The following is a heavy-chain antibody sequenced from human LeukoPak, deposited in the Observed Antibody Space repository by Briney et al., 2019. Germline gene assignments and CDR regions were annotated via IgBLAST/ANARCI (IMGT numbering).Heavy chain of an antibody. CDR3: AKDRLVGATAEYFQH. D-gene: IGHD1-26*01. CDR1: GFTFSNYW. V-gene: IGHV3-74*01. J-gene: IGHJ1*01. CDR2: ISTYGSST. Sequence: GGSLRLSCAASGFTFSNYWMHWVRQAPGKGLVWVSRISTYGSSTSYADSVKGRFTISRDNSKNTLYLQMNSLRAEDTAVYYCAKDRLVGATAEYFQHWGQGTLVTVSS.